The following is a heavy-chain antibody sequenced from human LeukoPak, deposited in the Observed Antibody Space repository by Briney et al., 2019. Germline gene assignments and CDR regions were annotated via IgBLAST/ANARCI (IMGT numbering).Heavy chain of an antibody. CDR2: IYYSGST. V-gene: IGHV4-39*07. CDR1: GGSISSSSYY. CDR3: AREARSGWYRGGVDY. Sequence: PSETLSLTCTVSGGSISSSSYYWGWIRQPPGKGLEWIGSIYYSGSTYYNPSLKSRVTISVDTSKNQFSLKLSSVTAADTAVYYCAREARSGWYRGGVDYWGQGTLVTVSS. J-gene: IGHJ4*02. D-gene: IGHD6-19*01.